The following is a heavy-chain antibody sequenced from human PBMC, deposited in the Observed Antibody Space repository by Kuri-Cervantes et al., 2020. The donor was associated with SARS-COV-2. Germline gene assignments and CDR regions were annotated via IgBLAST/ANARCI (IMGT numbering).Heavy chain of an antibody. Sequence: GESLKISCTTSGFTFVDYAVNWVRQAPGKGLEWVANIDQDGSEQYYVDSVKGRFSISRDNAKKSLYLQMNSLRAEDTAVYYCASTFLNFWSGYYEDVWGKGTTVTVSS. CDR2: IDQDGSEQ. D-gene: IGHD3-3*01. CDR3: ASTFLNFWSGYYEDV. V-gene: IGHV3-7*01. J-gene: IGHJ6*04. CDR1: GFTFVDYA.